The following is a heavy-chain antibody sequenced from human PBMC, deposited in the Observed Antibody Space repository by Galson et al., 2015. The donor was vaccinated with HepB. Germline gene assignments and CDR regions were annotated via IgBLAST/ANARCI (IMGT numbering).Heavy chain of an antibody. CDR1: GYTFTSYD. CDR2: MNPNSGNT. J-gene: IGHJ6*03. V-gene: IGHV1-8*01. Sequence: SVKVSCKASGYTFTSYDINWVRQATGQGLEWMGWMNPNSGNTGYAQKFQGRVTMTRNTSISTAYMELSSLRSEDTAVYYCARARRRAAAGTRYYYYYMDVWGKGTTVTVSS. CDR3: ARARRRAAAGTRYYYYYMDV. D-gene: IGHD6-13*01.